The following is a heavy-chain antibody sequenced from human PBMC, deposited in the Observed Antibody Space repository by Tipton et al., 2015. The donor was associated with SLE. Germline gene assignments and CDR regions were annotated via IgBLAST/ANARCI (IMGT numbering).Heavy chain of an antibody. V-gene: IGHV6-1*01. CDR3: ARGRGPIVGATTNWFDP. Sequence: GLVKPSQTLSLTCDVSGDSVSSNSAAWNWIRQSPSRGLEWLGRTYYRSKWYNDYAVSVKSRITINPDTSKNQFSLQLNSVTPEDTAVYYCARGRGPIVGATTNWFDPWGQGTLVTVSS. CDR1: GDSVSSNSAA. J-gene: IGHJ5*02. D-gene: IGHD1-26*01. CDR2: TYYRSKWYN.